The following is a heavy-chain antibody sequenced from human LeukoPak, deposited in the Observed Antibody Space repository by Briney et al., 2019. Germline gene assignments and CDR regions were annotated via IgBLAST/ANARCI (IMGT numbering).Heavy chain of an antibody. J-gene: IGHJ4*02. CDR3: ARVGPYCGGDCFGKYYFDY. D-gene: IGHD2-21*02. CDR2: INHSGST. CDR1: GGSFSGYY. Sequence: SETLSLTCAVYGGSFSGYYWSWIRQPPGKGLEWIGEINHSGSTNYNPSLKSRVTISVDTSKNQFSLKLSSVTAADTAVYYCARVGPYCGGDCFGKYYFDYWGQGTLVTVSS. V-gene: IGHV4-34*01.